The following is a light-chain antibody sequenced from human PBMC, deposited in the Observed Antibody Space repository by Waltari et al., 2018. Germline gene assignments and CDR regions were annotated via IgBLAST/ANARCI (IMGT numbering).Light chain of an antibody. CDR2: EVS. Sequence: QSALTQPASVSGSPGQSITISCSGTDSDVGAYDFVSWYQQHPGKAPHLIIYEVSNRPSGISNRFSASMSGNTASLTISGLQAEDEADYYCSSYTTSSAHVVFGGGTKLTVL. CDR3: SSYTTSSAHVV. V-gene: IGLV2-14*01. CDR1: DSDVGAYDF. J-gene: IGLJ2*01.